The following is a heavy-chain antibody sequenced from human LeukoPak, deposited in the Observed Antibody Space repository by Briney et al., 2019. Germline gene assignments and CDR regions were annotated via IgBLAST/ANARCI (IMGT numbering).Heavy chain of an antibody. D-gene: IGHD6-13*01. CDR1: GGSFSGYY. CDR2: INHSGST. J-gene: IGHJ3*02. Sequence: PSETLSLTRAVYGGSFSGYYWSWIRQPPGKGLEWIGEINHSGSTNYNPSLKSRVTISVDTSKNQFSLKLSSVTAADTAVYYCARGPPNSSSWDGDAFDIWGQGTMVTVSS. CDR3: ARGPPNSSSWDGDAFDI. V-gene: IGHV4-34*01.